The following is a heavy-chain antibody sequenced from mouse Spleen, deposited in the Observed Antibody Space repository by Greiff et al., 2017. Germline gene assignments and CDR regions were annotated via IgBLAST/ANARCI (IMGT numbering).Heavy chain of an antibody. Sequence: EVQLQQSGPELVKPGASVKISCKASGYTFTDYYMNWVKQSHGKSLEWIGDINPNNGGTSYNQKFKGKATLTVDKSSSTAYMELRSLTSEDSAVYYCARGDSNYIYYAMDYWGQGTSVTGSS. CDR3: ARGDSNYIYYAMDY. CDR2: INPNNGGT. J-gene: IGHJ4*01. D-gene: IGHD2-5*01. CDR1: GYTFTDYY. V-gene: IGHV1-26*01.